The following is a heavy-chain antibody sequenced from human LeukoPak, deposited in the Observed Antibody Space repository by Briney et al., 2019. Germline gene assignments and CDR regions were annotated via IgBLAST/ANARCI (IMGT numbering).Heavy chain of an antibody. D-gene: IGHD6-13*01. CDR3: AREGYSSSWYFQWFDP. Sequence: GGSLRLSCAACGFTFSSYSMNWVRQAPGKGLEWVSSISSSSSYIYYADSVKGRFTISRDNAKNSLYLQMNSLRAEDTAVYYCAREGYSSSWYFQWFDPRGQGTLVTVSS. CDR2: ISSSSSYI. CDR1: GFTFSSYS. J-gene: IGHJ5*02. V-gene: IGHV3-21*01.